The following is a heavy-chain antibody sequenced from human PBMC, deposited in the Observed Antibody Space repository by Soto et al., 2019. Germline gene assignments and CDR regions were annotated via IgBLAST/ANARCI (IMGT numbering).Heavy chain of an antibody. D-gene: IGHD3-16*01. V-gene: IGHV3-72*01. CDR1: GFTFSDHY. CDR3: ARVRAGGVGWFDP. J-gene: IGHJ5*02. Sequence: EVQLVESGGGLVQPGGSLRLSCVASGFTFSDHYMDWVRQAPGRGLEWVGRTRNKVNSYTTEYAASVKGRFVSSRDDSKNSVYLQMNSLKTEDTAVYYCARVRAGGVGWFDPWGQGTLVTVSS. CDR2: TRNKVNSYTT.